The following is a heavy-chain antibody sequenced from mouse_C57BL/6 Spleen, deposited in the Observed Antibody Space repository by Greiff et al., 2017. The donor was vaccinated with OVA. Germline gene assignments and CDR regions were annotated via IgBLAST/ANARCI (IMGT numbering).Heavy chain of an antibody. D-gene: IGHD1-1*01. J-gene: IGHJ1*03. CDR2: IDPENGDT. V-gene: IGHV14-4*01. CDR3: TARGDTTVVVWYFDV. Sequence: DVKLVESGAELVRPGASVKLSCTASGFNIKDDYMHWVKQRPEQGLEWIGWIDPENGDTEYASKFQGKATITADTSSNTAYLQLSSLTSEDTAVYYCTARGDTTVVVWYFDVWGTGTTVTVSS. CDR1: GFNIKDDY.